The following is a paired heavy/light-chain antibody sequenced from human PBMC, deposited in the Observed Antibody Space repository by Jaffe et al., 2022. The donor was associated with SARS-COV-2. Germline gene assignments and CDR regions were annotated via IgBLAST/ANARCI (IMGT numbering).Heavy chain of an antibody. CDR1: GFTFNTYA. V-gene: IGHV3-23*01. CDR2: ISGNGGRST. CDR3: AKGRQWELPLDS. Sequence: EVQLLESGGGLVQPGGSLRLSCAASGFTFNTYAMSWVRQAPGKGLEWVSAISGNGGRSTYYADSVKGRFTISRDNSQNMLYLHMNSLRAEDTAVYCCAKGRQWELPLDSWGQGTLVTVSS. J-gene: IGHJ4*02. D-gene: IGHD1-26*01.
Light chain of an antibody. CDR3: GTWDSSLRAGV. CDR2: DNN. V-gene: IGLV1-51*01. CDR1: SSNIGNNY. J-gene: IGLJ3*02. Sequence: QSVLTQPPSVSAAPGQKVTISCSGSSSNIGNNYVSWYQQLPGTAPKLLIYDNNMRPSGIPDRFSGSKSGTSATLGITGLQTGDEADYYCGTWDSSLRAGVFGGGTKLTVL.